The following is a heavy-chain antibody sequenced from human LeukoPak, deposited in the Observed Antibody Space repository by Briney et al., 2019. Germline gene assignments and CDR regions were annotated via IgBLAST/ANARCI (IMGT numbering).Heavy chain of an antibody. V-gene: IGHV1-2*04. CDR1: GYTFTVYY. CDR3: ARGGITGTTRGPTRLNDAFDI. Sequence: ASVKVSCKASGYTFTVYYMHWVRQAPGQGLEWMGWINPNSGGTNYAQKFQGWVTMTRDTSISTAYMELSRLRSDDTAVYYCARGGITGTTRGPTRLNDAFDIWGQGTMVAVSS. D-gene: IGHD1-20*01. J-gene: IGHJ3*02. CDR2: INPNSGGT.